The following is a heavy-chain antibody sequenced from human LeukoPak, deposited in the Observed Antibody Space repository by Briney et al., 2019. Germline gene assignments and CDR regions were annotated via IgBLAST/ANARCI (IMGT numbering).Heavy chain of an antibody. J-gene: IGHJ3*02. CDR1: GGSISSGDYY. D-gene: IGHD2-15*01. Sequence: SQTQSLTCTVSGGSISSGDYYWSWIRQPPGKGLEWIGYIYYSGSTYYNPSLKSRVTISVDTSKNQFSLKLSSVTAADTAVYYCARTRLLRGAHELSGDTAFDIWGQGTMVTVSS. CDR3: ARTRLLRGAHELSGDTAFDI. V-gene: IGHV4-30-4*01. CDR2: IYYSGST.